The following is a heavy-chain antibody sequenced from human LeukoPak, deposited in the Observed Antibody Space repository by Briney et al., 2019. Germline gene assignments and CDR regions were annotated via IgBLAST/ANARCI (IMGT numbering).Heavy chain of an antibody. CDR3: ARYRLGWFDR. CDR1: GGSISSSDYF. D-gene: IGHD6-25*01. CDR2: INSRGST. J-gene: IGHJ5*02. V-gene: IGHV4-61*02. Sequence: SQTLSLTCTASGGSISSSDYFWSWIRQPAGTGLEWIGRINSRGSTNYNPSLKSRVTLSVDTSKNQFSLKLTSVTVADTAVYYCARYRLGWFDRWGQGTLVTVSS.